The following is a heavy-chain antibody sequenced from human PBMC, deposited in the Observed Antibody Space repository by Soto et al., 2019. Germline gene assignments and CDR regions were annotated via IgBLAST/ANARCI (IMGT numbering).Heavy chain of an antibody. CDR3: ARGILTTANFDY. V-gene: IGHV4-31*03. CDR2: IYYSGST. J-gene: IGHJ4*02. D-gene: IGHD3-9*01. Sequence: SETLSLTCTVSGGSISSGGYYWSWIRQHPGKGLEWIGYIYYSGSTYYNPSLKSRVTISVDTSKNQFSLELSSVTAADTAVYYCARGILTTANFDYWGQGTLVTVSS. CDR1: GGSISSGGYY.